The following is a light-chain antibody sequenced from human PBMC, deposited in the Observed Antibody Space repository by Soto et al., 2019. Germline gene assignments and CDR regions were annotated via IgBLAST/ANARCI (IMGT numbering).Light chain of an antibody. V-gene: IGKV3-20*01. CDR1: QSVTSNY. CDR3: QQYASPPLT. CDR2: GAS. Sequence: EIVLTQSPGTLSLSPGERATLSCRASQSVTSNYLAWYQQKTGQAPGLLIYGASSRATGIPERFSGSGSGTDFTLTISRLEPEDFAVYCCQQYASPPLTFGGGTKVEIK. J-gene: IGKJ4*01.